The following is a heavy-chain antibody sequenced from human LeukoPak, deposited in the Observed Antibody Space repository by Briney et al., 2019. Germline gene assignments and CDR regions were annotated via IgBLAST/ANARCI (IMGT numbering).Heavy chain of an antibody. Sequence: GGSLRLSCAASGFTFSSYSMNWVRQAPGKGLEWVSYISSSSSTIYYADSVKGRFTISRDNAKNSLYLQMNSLRAEDTAVYYCASSAYYYDSSGSLDYWGQGTLVTVSS. J-gene: IGHJ4*02. V-gene: IGHV3-48*01. D-gene: IGHD3-22*01. CDR2: ISSSSSTI. CDR1: GFTFSSYS. CDR3: ASSAYYYDSSGSLDY.